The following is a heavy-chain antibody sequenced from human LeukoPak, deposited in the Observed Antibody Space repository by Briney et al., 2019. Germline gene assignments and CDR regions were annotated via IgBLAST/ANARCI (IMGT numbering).Heavy chain of an antibody. CDR3: ATDRAYFDY. CDR2: IKQDGSEK. V-gene: IGHV3-7*01. Sequence: PGGSLRLSCAASGLTFSNAWMSWVRQAPGKGLEWVANIKQDGSEKNYVDSVKGRFTISRDNAKNSLYLQMSSLRVEDTAVYYCATDRAYFDYWGQGTLVTVSS. J-gene: IGHJ4*02. CDR1: GLTFSNAW. D-gene: IGHD3-10*01.